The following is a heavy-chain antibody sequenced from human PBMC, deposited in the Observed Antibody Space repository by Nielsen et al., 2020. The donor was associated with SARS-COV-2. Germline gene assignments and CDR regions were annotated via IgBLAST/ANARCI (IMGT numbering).Heavy chain of an antibody. CDR2: INHSGST. CDR3: ARGDGIAARPLDY. V-gene: IGHV4-34*01. D-gene: IGHD6-6*01. Sequence: GSLRLSCAVSGGSFSGYYWSWIRQPPGKGLEWIGEINHSGSTNYNPSLKSRVTISVDTSKNQFSLKLSSVTAADTAVYYCARGDGIAARPLDYWGQGTLVTVSS. J-gene: IGHJ4*02. CDR1: GGSFSGYY.